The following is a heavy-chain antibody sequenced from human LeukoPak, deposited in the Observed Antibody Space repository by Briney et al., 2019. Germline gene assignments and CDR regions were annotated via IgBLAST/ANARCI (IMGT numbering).Heavy chain of an antibody. D-gene: IGHD6-19*01. CDR2: LYNAGLT. CDR3: VKDGDDSGWNYFDY. J-gene: IGHJ4*02. CDR1: GFTVTSNY. V-gene: IGHV3-53*01. Sequence: PGGPPRLSCAASGFTVTSNYMTWVRKAPGKDPEWLAVLYNAGLTYYADSVKGPFTISRDNSRNTLYLQMNSLRAEVTAVYYCVKDGDDSGWNYFDYWGQGTLVTVSA.